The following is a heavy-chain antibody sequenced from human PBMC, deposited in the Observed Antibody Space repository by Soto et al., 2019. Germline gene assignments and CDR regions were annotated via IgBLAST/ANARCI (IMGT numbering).Heavy chain of an antibody. CDR1: GFTFSSYG. J-gene: IGHJ5*02. Sequence: QVQLVESGGGVVQPGRSLRLSCAASGFTFSSYGMHWVRQAPGKGLEWVAVISYDGSNKYYADSVKGRFTISRDNSKNTLYLQMNSLRAEDTAVYYCAKAPNSSSSSWGQGTLVTVSS. CDR3: AKAPNSSSSS. D-gene: IGHD6-6*01. CDR2: ISYDGSNK. V-gene: IGHV3-30*18.